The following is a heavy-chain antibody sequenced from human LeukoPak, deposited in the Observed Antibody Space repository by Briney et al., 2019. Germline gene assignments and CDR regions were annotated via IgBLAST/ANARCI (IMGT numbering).Heavy chain of an antibody. Sequence: SETLSLTCTVSGGSISSSYWWSWVRQPPGKGLEWIGQIYHSGSTNYNPSLKSRVTISVDKSNNQFSLKLSSVTAADTAVYYCARDGGGSDCWGQGALVTVSS. CDR1: GGSISSSYW. V-gene: IGHV4-4*02. D-gene: IGHD2-15*01. J-gene: IGHJ4*02. CDR2: IYHSGST. CDR3: ARDGGGSDC.